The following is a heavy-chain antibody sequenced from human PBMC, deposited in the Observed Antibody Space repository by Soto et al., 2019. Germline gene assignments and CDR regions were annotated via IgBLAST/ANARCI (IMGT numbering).Heavy chain of an antibody. V-gene: IGHV4-59*08. CDR2: IYYSGST. CDR3: ARVLYYDFWSGYYVWFDP. Sequence: PSETLSLTCTVSGGSISSYYWSWIRQPPGKGLEWIGYIYYSGSTNYNPSLKSRVTISVDTSKNQFSLKLSSVTAADTAVYYCARVLYYDFWSGYYVWFDPWGQGTLVTVSS. D-gene: IGHD3-3*01. J-gene: IGHJ5*02. CDR1: GGSISSYY.